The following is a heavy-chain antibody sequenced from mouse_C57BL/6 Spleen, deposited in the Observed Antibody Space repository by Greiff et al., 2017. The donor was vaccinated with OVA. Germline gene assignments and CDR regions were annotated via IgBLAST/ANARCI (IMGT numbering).Heavy chain of an antibody. CDR1: GYTFTSYW. V-gene: IGHV1-55*01. J-gene: IGHJ2*01. Sequence: HVQLKQPGAELVKPGASVKMSCKASGYTFTSYWITWVKQRPGQGLEWIGDIYPGSGSTNYNEKFKSKATLTVDTSSSTAYMQLSSLTSEDSAVYYCAVYYGSSQEDYWGQGTTLTVSS. CDR2: IYPGSGST. D-gene: IGHD1-1*01. CDR3: AVYYGSSQEDY.